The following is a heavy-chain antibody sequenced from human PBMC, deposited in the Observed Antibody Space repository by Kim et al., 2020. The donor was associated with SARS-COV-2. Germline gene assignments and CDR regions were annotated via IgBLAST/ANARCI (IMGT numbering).Heavy chain of an antibody. CDR3: AKDNDY. V-gene: IGHV3-53*01. J-gene: IGHJ4*02. CDR2: YSDGST. Sequence: YSDGSTYYVDSVKGRFTISRDNSKNPLDLEMNSLRAEDTAVYYCAKDNDYWGQGTLVTVSS.